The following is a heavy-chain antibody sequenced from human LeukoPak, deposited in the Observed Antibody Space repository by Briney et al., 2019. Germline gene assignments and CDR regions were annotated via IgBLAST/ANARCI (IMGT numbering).Heavy chain of an antibody. Sequence: PGGSLRLSCAASGFTFSSYGMHWVRQAPGKGLEWEAVISYDGSNKYYADSVKGRFTISRDNSKNTLYRQMNSLRAEDTAVYYCAKDNYYDSSGYYSDDAFDIWGQGTMVTVSS. D-gene: IGHD3-22*01. CDR3: AKDNYYDSSGYYSDDAFDI. V-gene: IGHV3-30*18. CDR2: ISYDGSNK. CDR1: GFTFSSYG. J-gene: IGHJ3*02.